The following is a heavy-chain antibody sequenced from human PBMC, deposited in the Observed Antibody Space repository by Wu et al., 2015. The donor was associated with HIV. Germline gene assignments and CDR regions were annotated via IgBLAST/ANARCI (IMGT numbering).Heavy chain of an antibody. CDR3: ARESYYYGSGSYYNTGYDY. D-gene: IGHD3-10*01. V-gene: IGHV1-18*01. Sequence: QVQLVQSGAEVKKPGASVKVSCKASGYTFTSYGISWVRQAPGQGLEWMGWISAYNGNTNYAQKLQGRVTMTTDTSTSTAYMELRSLRSDDTAVYYCARESYYYGSGSYYNTGYDYWGQGTLVTVSS. CDR2: ISAYNGNT. J-gene: IGHJ4*02. CDR1: GYTFTSYG.